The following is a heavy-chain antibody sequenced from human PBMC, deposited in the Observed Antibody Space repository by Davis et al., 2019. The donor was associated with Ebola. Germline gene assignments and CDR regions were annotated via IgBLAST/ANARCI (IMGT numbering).Heavy chain of an antibody. CDR1: GYTFTSYG. V-gene: IGHV1-2*04. Sequence: AALVKVSCKASGYTFTSYGISWVRQAPGQGLEWMGWINPNSGGTNYAQKFQGWVTMTRDTSISTAYMELSRLRSDDTAVYYCARGNRAVAGPSFYYYYGMDVWGQGTTVTVSS. CDR3: ARGNRAVAGPSFYYYYGMDV. CDR2: INPNSGGT. J-gene: IGHJ6*02. D-gene: IGHD6-19*01.